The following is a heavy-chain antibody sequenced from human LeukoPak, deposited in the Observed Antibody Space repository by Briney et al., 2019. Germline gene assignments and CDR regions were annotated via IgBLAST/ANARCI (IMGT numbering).Heavy chain of an antibody. V-gene: IGHV1-18*01. D-gene: IGHD2-2*01. Sequence: ASVKVSCKASGYAFTNYAISWVRQAPGQGLEWMGWISVYNGNTNYAQKLQGRVTMTADTSTTTAYMELRSLSSDDAAVYYCARGYCSCATCRHFDYWGQGALVTVSS. J-gene: IGHJ4*02. CDR1: GYAFTNYA. CDR3: ARGYCSCATCRHFDY. CDR2: ISVYNGNT.